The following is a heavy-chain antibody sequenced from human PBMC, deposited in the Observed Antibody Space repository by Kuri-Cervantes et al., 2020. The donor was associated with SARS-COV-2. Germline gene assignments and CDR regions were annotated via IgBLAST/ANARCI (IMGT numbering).Heavy chain of an antibody. CDR3: ARDLTITIFGERIYYYYYGMDV. D-gene: IGHD3-3*01. Sequence: GGSLRLSCAASGFTFSSYAMHWVRQAPGKGLEWVAVISYDGSNKYYADSVKGRFTISRDNAKNSLYLQMNSLRAEDTAVYHCARDLTITIFGERIYYYYYGMDVWGQGTTVTVSS. J-gene: IGHJ6*02. CDR1: GFTFSSYA. V-gene: IGHV3-30-3*01. CDR2: ISYDGSNK.